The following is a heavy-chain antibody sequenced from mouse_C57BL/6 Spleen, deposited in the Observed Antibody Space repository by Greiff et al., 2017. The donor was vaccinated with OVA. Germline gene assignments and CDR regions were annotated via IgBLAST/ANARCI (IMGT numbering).Heavy chain of an antibody. CDR1: GFSLTSYG. CDR3: ARWELRGFAY. D-gene: IGHD2-1*01. J-gene: IGHJ3*01. CDR2: IWSGGST. V-gene: IGHV2-2*01. Sequence: QVQLQQSGPGLVQPSQSLSITCTVSGFSLTSYGVHWVRQSPGKGLEWLGVIWSGGSTDCNAAFISRLSISKDNSKSQVFFKMNSLQADDTAIYYCARWELRGFAYWGQGTLVTVSA.